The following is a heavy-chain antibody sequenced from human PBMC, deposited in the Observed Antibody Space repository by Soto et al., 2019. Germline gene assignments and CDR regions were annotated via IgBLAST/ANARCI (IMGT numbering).Heavy chain of an antibody. V-gene: IGHV2-5*02. D-gene: IGHD2-21*01. CDR1: GVSLSTSGMC. CDR2: VYWDDDK. J-gene: IGHJ4*02. CDR3: AHMIEGAFFDR. Sequence: GSGPTLVNPTHPLTLTCTFSGVSLSTSGMCVGFILQPPGKALEWLALVYWDDDKRYSPSLKSRLTITKDTSKNQVVLTMTYMDPVDTATYYCAHMIEGAFFDRWGQGTLVTVSS.